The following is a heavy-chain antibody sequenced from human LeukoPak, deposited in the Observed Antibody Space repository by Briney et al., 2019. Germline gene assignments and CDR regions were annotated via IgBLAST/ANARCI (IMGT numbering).Heavy chain of an antibody. D-gene: IGHD6-6*01. CDR2: IYYSGST. Sequence: SETLSLTCTVSGGSISSSSYYWGWIRQPPGKGLEWIGSIYYSGSTYYNPSLKSRVTISVDTSKNQFSLKLSSVTAADTAVYYCARGFGRIAARPPWTYYFDYWGQGTLVTVSS. V-gene: IGHV4-39*07. CDR1: GGSISSSSYY. CDR3: ARGFGRIAARPPWTYYFDY. J-gene: IGHJ4*02.